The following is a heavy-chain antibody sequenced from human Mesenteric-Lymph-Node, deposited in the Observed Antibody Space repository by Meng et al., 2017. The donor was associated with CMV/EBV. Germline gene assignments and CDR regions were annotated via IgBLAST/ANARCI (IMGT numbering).Heavy chain of an antibody. CDR1: GYTLTDYY. J-gene: IGHJ5*02. D-gene: IGHD6-13*01. CDR3: ARTPGIATPTAWWLDP. Sequence: SGYTLTDYYKHWVRQAPGQGLEWMGRVNPTSGDTNYAQKFQGRVTMTRDTSLSTAYMEVSSLKSDDTAVYYCARTPGIATPTAWWLDPWGQGTLVTVSS. CDR2: VNPTSGDT. V-gene: IGHV1-2*06.